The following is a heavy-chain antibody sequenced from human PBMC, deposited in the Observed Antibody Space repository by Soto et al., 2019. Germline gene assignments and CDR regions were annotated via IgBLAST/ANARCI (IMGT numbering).Heavy chain of an antibody. CDR3: ARPHYDSNTFYSFFDY. CDR2: IFRGGST. V-gene: IGHV4-34*12. J-gene: IGHJ4*02. Sequence: SETLSLTCAVYDGSFSGYYWSWIRQPPGKGLEWIGQIFRGGSTNYSPSLKSRVTISLDTSRKQFFLELTSVTAADTAVYYCARPHYDSNTFYSFFDYWGQGTLVTVSS. CDR1: DGSFSGYY. D-gene: IGHD3-22*01.